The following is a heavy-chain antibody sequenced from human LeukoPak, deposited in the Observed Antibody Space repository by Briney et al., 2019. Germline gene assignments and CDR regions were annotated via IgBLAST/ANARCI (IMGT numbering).Heavy chain of an antibody. CDR1: GYTFTSYG. D-gene: IGHD3-10*01. CDR2: ISAYNGNT. V-gene: IGHV1-18*01. CDR3: ARATYGSGSYYLDY. Sequence: ASVTVSCKASGYTFTSYGISWVRQAPGQGLEWMGWISAYNGNTNYAQKLQGRVTMTTDTSTSTAYMELRSLRSDDTAVYYCARATYGSGSYYLDYWGQGTLVTVSS. J-gene: IGHJ4*02.